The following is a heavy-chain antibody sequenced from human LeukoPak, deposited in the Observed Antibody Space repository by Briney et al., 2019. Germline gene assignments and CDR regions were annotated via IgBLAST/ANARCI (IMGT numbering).Heavy chain of an antibody. Sequence: GESLKISCKGSGYTFTSYWISWVREMPGKGLEWMGKIDPSDSYTSYSPSFQGHVTISADKSISAAFLQWSSLKASDTAMYYCARHSHYDFWSGYLDYWGQGTLVTVSS. J-gene: IGHJ4*02. CDR3: ARHSHYDFWSGYLDY. D-gene: IGHD3-3*01. V-gene: IGHV5-10-1*01. CDR1: GYTFTSYW. CDR2: IDPSDSYT.